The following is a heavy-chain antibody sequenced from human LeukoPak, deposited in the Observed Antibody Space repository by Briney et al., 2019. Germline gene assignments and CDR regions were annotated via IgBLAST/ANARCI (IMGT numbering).Heavy chain of an antibody. D-gene: IGHD3-22*01. J-gene: IGHJ4*02. Sequence: PGGSLRLSCAASGFTFSTYGMHWVRQAPGKGLEWVAVISYDGSNKYYADSVKGRFTISRDNSKNTLYLQMNSLRAEDTAVYYCARDMWHDRGPRYYFDYWGQGTLVTVSS. CDR3: ARDMWHDRGPRYYFDY. V-gene: IGHV3-30*19. CDR1: GFTFSTYG. CDR2: ISYDGSNK.